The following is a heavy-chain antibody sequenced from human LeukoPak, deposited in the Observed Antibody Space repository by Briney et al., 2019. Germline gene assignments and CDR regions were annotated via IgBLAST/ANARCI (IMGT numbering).Heavy chain of an antibody. Sequence: GGPLRLSCGASGFTFSSYGMHWVRQAPGKALEWVSVIYSGGSIYYADSVKGRFTSSRDNSKNTLYLQMNSLRPEDTAVYYCGREIEAPGKTLDYWGQGTLVTVSS. V-gene: IGHV3-66*01. CDR3: GREIEAPGKTLDY. J-gene: IGHJ4*02. CDR2: IYSGGSI. CDR1: GFTFSSYG.